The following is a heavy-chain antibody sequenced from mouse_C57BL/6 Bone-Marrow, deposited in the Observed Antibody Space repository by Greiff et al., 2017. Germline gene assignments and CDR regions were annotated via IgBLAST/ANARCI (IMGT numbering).Heavy chain of an antibody. V-gene: IGHV1-69*01. CDR1: GYTFTSYW. CDR2: IDPSDSYT. Sequence: VKLQQPGAELVMPGASVKLSCKASGYTFTSYWMHWVKQRPGQGLEWIGEIDPSDSYTNYNEKFKSKATLTVDKSSSTAYMQLSSLTSEDSAVYYCARDYGNLFAYWGQGTLVTVSA. J-gene: IGHJ3*01. CDR3: ARDYGNLFAY. D-gene: IGHD2-1*01.